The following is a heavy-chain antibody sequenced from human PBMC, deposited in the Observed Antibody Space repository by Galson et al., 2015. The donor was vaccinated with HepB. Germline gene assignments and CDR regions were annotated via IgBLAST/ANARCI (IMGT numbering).Heavy chain of an antibody. Sequence: SLRLSCAASGFTFSSYWMSWVRQAPGKGLEWVANIKQDGSEKYYVDSVKGRFTISRDNAKNSLYLQMNSLRAEDTAVYYCARDPPQFNYYGSGPSRNYFDYWGQGTLVTVSS. CDR2: IKQDGSEK. V-gene: IGHV3-7*01. CDR3: ARDPPQFNYYGSGPSRNYFDY. CDR1: GFTFSSYW. D-gene: IGHD3-10*01. J-gene: IGHJ4*02.